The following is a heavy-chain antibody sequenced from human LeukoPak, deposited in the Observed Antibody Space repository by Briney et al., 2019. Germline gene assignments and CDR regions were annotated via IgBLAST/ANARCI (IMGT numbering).Heavy chain of an antibody. Sequence: ASVKVSCKVSGYTLTELSMHWVRQAPGKGLEWMGGFDPEDGETIYAQKFQGRATMTEDTSTDTAYMELSSLRSEDTAVYYCATDQYGSGSYQYWGQGTLVTVSS. CDR3: ATDQYGSGSYQY. V-gene: IGHV1-24*01. J-gene: IGHJ4*02. CDR1: GYTLTELS. D-gene: IGHD3-10*01. CDR2: FDPEDGET.